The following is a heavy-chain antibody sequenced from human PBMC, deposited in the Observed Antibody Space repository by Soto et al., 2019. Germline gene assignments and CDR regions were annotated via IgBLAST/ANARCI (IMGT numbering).Heavy chain of an antibody. Sequence: GESLKISCKGSGYSFTSYWISWVRQMPGKGLEWMGRIDPSDSYTNYSLSFQGHVTTSADKSISTAYLQWSSLKASDTAMYYCARLSGFYSNPEKYGMDVWGQGTTVTVSS. V-gene: IGHV5-10-1*01. CDR3: ARLSGFYSNPEKYGMDV. J-gene: IGHJ6*02. D-gene: IGHD4-4*01. CDR2: IDPSDSYT. CDR1: GYSFTSYW.